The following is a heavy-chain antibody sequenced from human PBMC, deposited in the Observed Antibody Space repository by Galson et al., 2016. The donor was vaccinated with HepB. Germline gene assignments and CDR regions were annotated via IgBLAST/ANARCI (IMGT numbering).Heavy chain of an antibody. J-gene: IGHJ4*02. V-gene: IGHV4-39*01. CDR3: ASMVRGVTIYY. Sequence: ETLSLTCTVSGGSISSSSYYWGWIRQPPGKGLEWIRSIYYSGSTYYNPSLKSRVTISVDTSKNQFSLKLSSVTAADTAVYYCASMVRGVTIYYWGQGTLVTVSS. CDR2: IYYSGST. CDR1: GGSISSSSYY. D-gene: IGHD3-10*01.